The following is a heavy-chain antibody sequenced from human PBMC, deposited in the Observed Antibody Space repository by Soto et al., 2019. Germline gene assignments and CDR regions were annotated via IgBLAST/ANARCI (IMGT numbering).Heavy chain of an antibody. V-gene: IGHV4-31*03. CDR1: GGSISSGGYY. D-gene: IGHD3-22*01. J-gene: IGHJ4*02. CDR2: IYYSGST. Sequence: SETLSLTCTVSGGSISSGGYYWSWIRQHPGKGLEWIGYIYYSGSTYYNPSLKSRVTISVDTSKNQFSLKLSSVTAADTAVYYCARARRYYDSSGYYSFDYSGQGPLVTVYS. CDR3: ARARRYYDSSGYYSFDY.